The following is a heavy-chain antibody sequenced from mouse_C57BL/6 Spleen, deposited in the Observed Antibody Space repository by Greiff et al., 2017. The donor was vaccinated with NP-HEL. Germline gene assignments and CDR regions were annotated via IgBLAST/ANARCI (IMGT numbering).Heavy chain of an antibody. CDR2: IYPGSGNT. CDR3: ALETRLYYDDDEGAWFAY. J-gene: IGHJ3*01. CDR1: GYTFTDYY. D-gene: IGHD2-4*01. V-gene: IGHV1-84*01. Sequence: VQLQQSGPELVKPGASVKISCKASGYTFTDYYINWVKQRPGQGLEWIGWIYPGSGNTKYNEKFKGKATLTVDPSSSPAYMQLSSLTSADSAVYFWALETRLYYDDDEGAWFAYWGQGTLVTVSA.